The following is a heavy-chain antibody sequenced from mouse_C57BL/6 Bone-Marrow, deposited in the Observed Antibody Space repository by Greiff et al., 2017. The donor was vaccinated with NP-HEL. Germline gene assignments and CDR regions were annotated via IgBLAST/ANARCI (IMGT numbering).Heavy chain of an antibody. CDR3: ARPFYSDAMDY. Sequence: VQLKESGGGLVKPGGSLKLSCAASGFTFSSYTMSWVRQTPEKRLEWVATISGGGGNTYYPDSVKGRFTISRDNAKNTLYLQMSSLRSEDTALYYCARPFYSDAMDYWGQGTSVTVSS. V-gene: IGHV5-9*01. D-gene: IGHD2-1*01. CDR2: ISGGGGNT. CDR1: GFTFSSYT. J-gene: IGHJ4*01.